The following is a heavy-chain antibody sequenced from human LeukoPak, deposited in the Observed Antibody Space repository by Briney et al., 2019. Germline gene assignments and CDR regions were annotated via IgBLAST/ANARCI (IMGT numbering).Heavy chain of an antibody. D-gene: IGHD3-22*01. CDR2: IIPIFGTA. V-gene: IGHV1-69*05. CDR1: SFRSDG. Sequence: SFRSDGISWWWPAHGQGLEWMGGIIPIFGTANYAQKFQGRVTITTDESTSTAYMELSSLRSEDTAVYYCARGPYDSSGYYYSFDHWGQGTLVTVSS. CDR3: ARGPYDSSGYYYSFDH. J-gene: IGHJ4*02.